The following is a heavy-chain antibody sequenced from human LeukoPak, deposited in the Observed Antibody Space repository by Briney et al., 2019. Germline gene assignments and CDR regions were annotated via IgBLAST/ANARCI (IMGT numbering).Heavy chain of an antibody. D-gene: IGHD4-11*01. J-gene: IGHJ4*02. CDR2: VSGGGGGT. V-gene: IGHV3-23*01. CDR3: AKEGTVSTSFDY. CDR1: GFTFSSYA. Sequence: PGGSLRLSCAASGFTFSSYAMNWVRQAPGKGLEWVSDVSGGGGGTYYADSVKGRFTISRDNSKNTLYLQMNNLRVEDTALYYCAKEGTVSTSFDYWGQGTLVTVYS.